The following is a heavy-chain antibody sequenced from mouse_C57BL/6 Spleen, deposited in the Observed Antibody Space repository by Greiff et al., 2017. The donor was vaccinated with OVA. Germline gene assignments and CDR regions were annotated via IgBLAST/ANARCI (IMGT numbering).Heavy chain of an antibody. CDR2: IYPGSGTT. Sequence: QVQLQQSGPELVKPGASVKISCKASGYSFTSYYIHWVKQRPGQGLEWIGWIYPGSGTTKYNEKFKGTATLTADTSSSTAYMQLSSLTSEDSAVYYCARRGNGYYYAMDYWGQGTSVTVSS. CDR3: ARRGNGYYYAMDY. D-gene: IGHD2-3*01. CDR1: GYSFTSYY. J-gene: IGHJ4*01. V-gene: IGHV1-66*01.